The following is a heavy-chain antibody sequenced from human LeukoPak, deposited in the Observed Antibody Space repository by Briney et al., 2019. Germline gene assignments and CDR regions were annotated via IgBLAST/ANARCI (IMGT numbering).Heavy chain of an antibody. V-gene: IGHV4-59*01. CDR3: ARFSGWPSSPFDY. Sequence: PSETLSLTCTVSGGSISSYYWSWIRQPPGKGLEWIGYIYYSGSTNYNPSLKSRVTISVDTSKNQFSLKLSPVTAADTAVYYCARFSGWPSSPFDYWGQGTLVTVSS. CDR1: GGSISSYY. J-gene: IGHJ4*02. D-gene: IGHD6-19*01. CDR2: IYYSGST.